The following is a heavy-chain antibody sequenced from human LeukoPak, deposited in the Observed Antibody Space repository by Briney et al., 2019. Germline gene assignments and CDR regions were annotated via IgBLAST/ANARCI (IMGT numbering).Heavy chain of an antibody. D-gene: IGHD5-12*01. CDR3: ARGVGGYDLSFYYYGMDV. V-gene: IGHV6-1*01. J-gene: IGHJ6*04. CDR1: GDSVSSNSAA. CDR2: TYYRSKWYN. Sequence: SQTLSLTCAISGDSVSSNSAAWNWIRQSPSRGLEWLVRTYYRSKWYNDYAVPVKSRITINPDTSKNQFSLQLNSVTPEDTAVYYCARGVGGYDLSFYYYGMDVWGKGTTVTVSS.